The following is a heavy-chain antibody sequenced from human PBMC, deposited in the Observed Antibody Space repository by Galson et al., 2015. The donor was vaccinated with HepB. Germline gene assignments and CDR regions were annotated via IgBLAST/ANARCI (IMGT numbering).Heavy chain of an antibody. Sequence: SLRLSCAASGFTVSSNYMSWVRQAPGKGLEWVSVIYSGGSTYYADSVKGRFTISRDNSKNTLYLQMNSLRAEDTAVYYCARGFGHYYDSSGLIDAFDIWGQGTMVTVSS. CDR3: ARGFGHYYDSSGLIDAFDI. CDR1: GFTVSSNY. J-gene: IGHJ3*02. CDR2: IYSGGST. D-gene: IGHD3-22*01. V-gene: IGHV3-53*01.